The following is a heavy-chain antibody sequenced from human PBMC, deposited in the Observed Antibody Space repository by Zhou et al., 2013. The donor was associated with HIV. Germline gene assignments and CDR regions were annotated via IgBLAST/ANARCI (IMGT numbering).Heavy chain of an antibody. CDR3: ARSIAVTGPPGGY. J-gene: IGHJ4*02. D-gene: IGHD6-19*01. CDR1: GVSISSYC. CDR2: ICASGST. Sequence: VQLQESGPGLVKPSETLSLTCTVSGVSISSYCWSWIRQPPGKGLEWIGYICASGSTNYNPSLKSRVTISVDTSKNQFSLKLSSVTAADTAVYYCARSIAVTGPPGGYWGQGTLVTVSS. V-gene: IGHV4-4*09.